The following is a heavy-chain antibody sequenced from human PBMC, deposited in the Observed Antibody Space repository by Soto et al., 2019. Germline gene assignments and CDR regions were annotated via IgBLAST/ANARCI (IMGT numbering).Heavy chain of an antibody. D-gene: IGHD5-12*01. Sequence: PGGSLRLSCAASGFTFSSYAMHWVRQAPGKGLEWVSYISSSSSTIYYADSVKGRFTISRDNAKNSLYLQMNSLRAEDTAVYYCARDHHRYSGYDYVDYWGQGTLVTVSS. CDR1: GFTFSSYA. V-gene: IGHV3-48*01. CDR3: ARDHHRYSGYDYVDY. CDR2: ISSSSSTI. J-gene: IGHJ4*02.